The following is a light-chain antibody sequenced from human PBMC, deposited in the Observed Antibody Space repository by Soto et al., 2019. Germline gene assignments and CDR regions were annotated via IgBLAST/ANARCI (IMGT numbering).Light chain of an antibody. CDR2: STS. V-gene: IGKV1-39*01. J-gene: IGKJ3*01. CDR3: QQSYSTPFT. Sequence: DIQMTQSPSSLSASVGDRVTITCRASQSVSNYLNWYRQLPGKAPTLLIYSTSTLQSGVPSRFSGSGSGTDFTLTISSLQPEDFATYYCQQSYSTPFTFGPGTKVDIK. CDR1: QSVSNY.